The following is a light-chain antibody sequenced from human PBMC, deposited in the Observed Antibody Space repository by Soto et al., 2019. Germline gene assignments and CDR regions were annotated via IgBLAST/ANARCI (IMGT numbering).Light chain of an antibody. CDR2: RNN. Sequence: QSVLTQPPSASGTPGQRVTISCSGSSSNIETYYVYWYQQLPGMAPKLLIYRNNQRPSWVPDRFSGSKSCSSASLPISGLRSEDEADYYCAAWDGSLRGVLFGGGTKVTVL. CDR3: AAWDGSLRGVL. CDR1: SSNIETYY. J-gene: IGLJ2*01. V-gene: IGLV1-47*01.